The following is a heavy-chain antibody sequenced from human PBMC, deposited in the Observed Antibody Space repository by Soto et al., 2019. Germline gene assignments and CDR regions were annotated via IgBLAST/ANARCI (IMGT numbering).Heavy chain of an antibody. V-gene: IGHV4-59*01. CDR1: NGSIVNYY. Sequence: QVQLQESGPGLVKNSENLSLTCTVSNGSIVNYYWSWIRPPPGKGLEWIGLIYYSGSANYNPSLKSRVPISVDMSKNQQSLRLSSLTAADTALYYCASRLKEATTTGDGFDIWGQGTMVTFSS. D-gene: IGHD1-26*01. CDR3: ASRLKEATTTGDGFDI. CDR2: IYYSGSA. J-gene: IGHJ3*02.